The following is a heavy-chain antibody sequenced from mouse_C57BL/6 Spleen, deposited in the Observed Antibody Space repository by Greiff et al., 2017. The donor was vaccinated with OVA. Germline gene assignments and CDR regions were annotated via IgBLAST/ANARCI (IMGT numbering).Heavy chain of an antibody. D-gene: IGHD2-14*01. V-gene: IGHV1-80*01. Sequence: QVQLQQSGAELVKPGASVKISCKASGYAFSSYWMNWVKQRPGKGLEWIGQIYPGDGDTNYNGKFKGKATLTADKSSSTAYMQLSSLTSEDSAVYFCARGGGGTYAMDYWGQGTSVTVSS. CDR2: IYPGDGDT. CDR1: GYAFSSYW. J-gene: IGHJ4*01. CDR3: ARGGGGTYAMDY.